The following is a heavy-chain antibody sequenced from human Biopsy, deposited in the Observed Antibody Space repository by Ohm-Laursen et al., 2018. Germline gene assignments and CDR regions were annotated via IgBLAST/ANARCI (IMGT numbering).Heavy chain of an antibody. Sequence: GSSVKVSCKASGYSFSTYDVNWVRQARGQGLEWMGWMIPSSDKTGYAQRFQGRVTLTMNTSISTAYMELSGLRSEDTAVYFCARGYSRRVSIFEASIYWFDTWGQGTLVTVSS. D-gene: IGHD6-6*01. CDR2: MIPSSDKT. V-gene: IGHV1-8*01. CDR1: GYSFSTYD. CDR3: ARGYSRRVSIFEASIYWFDT. J-gene: IGHJ5*02.